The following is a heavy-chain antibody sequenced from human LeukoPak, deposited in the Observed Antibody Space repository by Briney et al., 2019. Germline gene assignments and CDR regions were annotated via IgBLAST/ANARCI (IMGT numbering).Heavy chain of an antibody. J-gene: IGHJ5*02. CDR1: GITFSSYA. V-gene: IGHV3-23*01. CDR2: ISGSGGST. Sequence: GGSLRPSCAASGITFSSYAMSWVRQAPGKGLEWVSAISGSGGSTYYADSVKGRFTISRDNSKNTLHLQMNSLRAEDTAVYYCAKDDIVVVPAARFDPWGQGTLVTVSS. CDR3: AKDDIVVVPAARFDP. D-gene: IGHD2-2*01.